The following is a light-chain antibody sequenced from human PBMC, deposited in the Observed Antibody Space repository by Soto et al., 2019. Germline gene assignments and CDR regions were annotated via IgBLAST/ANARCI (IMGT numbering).Light chain of an antibody. V-gene: IGLV1-47*01. J-gene: IGLJ1*01. CDR2: RNN. CDR1: SSNIGSNY. Sequence: QSVLTQPPSASGTPGQRVTISCSGSSSNIGSNYVYWYQQLPGTAPKLLIYRNNQRPSGVPNRFSGSKSGTSASLAISGLRSEYEADYYCAAWDDSLSGRVFGTGTKVTVL. CDR3: AAWDDSLSGRV.